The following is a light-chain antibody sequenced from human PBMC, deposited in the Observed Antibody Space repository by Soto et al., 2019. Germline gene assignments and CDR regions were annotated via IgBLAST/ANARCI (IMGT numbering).Light chain of an antibody. CDR3: SSYTGSSTYVV. CDR1: SSDVGGYNY. CDR2: DVS. V-gene: IGLV2-14*01. Sequence: QSALTQPASVSGSPGQSITISCTGTSSDVGGYNYVSWYQQHPGKAPKLMIYDVSNRPSAVSNRFSGSKSANTASLTISGLQAEDEADYYCSSYTGSSTYVVFGGGTKLTVL. J-gene: IGLJ2*01.